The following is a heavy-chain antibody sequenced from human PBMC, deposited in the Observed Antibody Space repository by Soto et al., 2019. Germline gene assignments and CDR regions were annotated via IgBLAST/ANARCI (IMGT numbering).Heavy chain of an antibody. J-gene: IGHJ4*01. D-gene: IGHD1-1*01. CDR1: GFTFSNYP. Sequence: PGGSLRLSCAASGFTFSNYPIHWVRQAPGKGLEWVSVISYDGTSKYYAESVKGRFTISRDNSRNTMSLQMNSLKTEDTAVYYCARDQLKGTVSVIWGHGTLVTVSS. CDR2: ISYDGTSK. V-gene: IGHV3-30-3*01. CDR3: ARDQLKGTVSVI.